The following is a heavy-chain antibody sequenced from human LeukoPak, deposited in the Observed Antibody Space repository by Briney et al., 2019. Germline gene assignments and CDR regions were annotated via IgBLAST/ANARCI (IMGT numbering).Heavy chain of an antibody. CDR3: AKRMAPRGAFDI. J-gene: IGHJ3*02. Sequence: PGGSLRLSCAASGFTFSSYWMHWVRQAPGKGLVWVSRINSDGSSTSYADSVKGRFTISRDNAKNTLYLQMNSLRAEDTAVYYCAKRMAPRGAFDIWGQGTMVTVSS. D-gene: IGHD5-24*01. CDR1: GFTFSSYW. CDR2: INSDGSST. V-gene: IGHV3-74*01.